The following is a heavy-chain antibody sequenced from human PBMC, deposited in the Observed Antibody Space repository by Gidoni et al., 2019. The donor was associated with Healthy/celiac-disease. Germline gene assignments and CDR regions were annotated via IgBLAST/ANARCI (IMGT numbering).Heavy chain of an antibody. V-gene: IGHV2-70*04. D-gene: IGHD6-19*01. CDR1: GFSLSTSGMR. CDR3: ARTNYSSGWSHDAFDI. CDR2: IDWDDDK. J-gene: IGHJ3*02. Sequence: QVTLKESGPALVKPTQTLTLTCTFSGFSLSTSGMRVSWIRQPPGKALEWFARIDWDDDKFYSTSLKTRLTISKDTSKNQVVLTMTNMDPVDTPTYYCARTNYSSGWSHDAFDIWGQGTMVTVSS.